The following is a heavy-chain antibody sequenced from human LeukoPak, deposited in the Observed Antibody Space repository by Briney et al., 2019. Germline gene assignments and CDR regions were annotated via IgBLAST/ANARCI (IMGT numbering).Heavy chain of an antibody. CDR1: GFTFSSYS. D-gene: IGHD3-22*01. V-gene: IGHV3-48*02. J-gene: IGHJ4*02. Sequence: GGSLRLSCAASGFTFSSYSMNWVRQAPGKGLEWVSYISSSSSTIYYADSVKSRFTISRDNAKNSLYLQMNSLRDEDTAVYYCARARQYYYDSSGAGSFDYWGQGTLVTVSS. CDR3: ARARQYYYDSSGAGSFDY. CDR2: ISSSSSTI.